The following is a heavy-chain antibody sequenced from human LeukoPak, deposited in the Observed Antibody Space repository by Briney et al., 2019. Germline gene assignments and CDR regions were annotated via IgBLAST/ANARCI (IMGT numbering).Heavy chain of an antibody. CDR3: AREGPCRADDC. CDR1: GFTFSSYW. J-gene: IGHJ4*02. Sequence: GGSLRLSCAASGFTFSSYWMSWVRQAPGKGLEWVANIKQDGREKYYVDSVKGRFTISRDNAKNSLYLQMNSLRAEDTAVYYCAREGPCRADDCWGQGTLVTVSS. V-gene: IGHV3-7*01. CDR2: IKQDGREK.